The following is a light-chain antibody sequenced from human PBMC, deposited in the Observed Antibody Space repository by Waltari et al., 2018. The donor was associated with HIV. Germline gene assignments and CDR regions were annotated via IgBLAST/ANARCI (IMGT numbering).Light chain of an antibody. J-gene: IGLJ2*01. CDR2: GNS. CDR1: SSNIGAGFD. Sequence: QSLLTQPPSVSGDPGQRVTISCTGSSSNIGAGFDVHWYQQLPGTVPKLLIYGNSNRPSGVPHRFSGSKSGTSASLAITGLQAEDEADYYCQSYDRSLSGYVVFGGGTKLTVL. CDR3: QSYDRSLSGYVV. V-gene: IGLV1-40*01.